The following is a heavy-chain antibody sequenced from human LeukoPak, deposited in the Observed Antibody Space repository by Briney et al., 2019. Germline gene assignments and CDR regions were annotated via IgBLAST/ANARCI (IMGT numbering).Heavy chain of an antibody. J-gene: IGHJ5*02. Sequence: SETLSLTCTVSGGSISSYYWSWIRQPPGKGLEWIGYIYYSGSTNYNPSLKSRVTISVDTSKNQFSLKLSSVTAADTAVYYCARAFEIISYSWFDPWGQGTLVTVSS. CDR3: ARAFEIISYSWFDP. V-gene: IGHV4-59*01. CDR1: GGSISSYY. D-gene: IGHD3-16*01. CDR2: IYYSGST.